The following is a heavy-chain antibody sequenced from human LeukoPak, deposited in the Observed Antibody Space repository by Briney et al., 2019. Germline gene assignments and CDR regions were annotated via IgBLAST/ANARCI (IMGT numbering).Heavy chain of an antibody. V-gene: IGHV4-38-2*02. J-gene: IGHJ5*02. CDR2: IYNSGST. CDR1: GYSISSGYY. CDR3: ARAYSSSWYYNWFDP. Sequence: SETLSLTCTVSGYSISSGYYWGWIRQPPGRGLEWIGSIYNSGSTYYNPSLKSRVTISVDTSKNQFSLKLRSVTAADTAMYYCARAYSSSWYYNWFDPWGQGTLVTVSS. D-gene: IGHD6-13*01.